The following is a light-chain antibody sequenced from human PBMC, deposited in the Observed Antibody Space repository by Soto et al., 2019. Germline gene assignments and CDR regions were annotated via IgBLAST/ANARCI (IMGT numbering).Light chain of an antibody. CDR3: QHYNSYSEA. CDR1: QTISSW. Sequence: ITITQSPSTLSGSVGDRVTITYRASQTISSWLAWYQQKPGKAPKLLIYKASTLKSGVPSRFSGSGSGTEFTLTISSLQPDDFATYYCQHYNSYSEAFGQGTKVDIK. V-gene: IGKV1-5*03. J-gene: IGKJ1*01. CDR2: KAS.